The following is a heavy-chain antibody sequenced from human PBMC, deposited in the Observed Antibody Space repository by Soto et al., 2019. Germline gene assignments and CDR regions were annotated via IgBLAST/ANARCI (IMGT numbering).Heavy chain of an antibody. Sequence: SETLSLTCTVSGGSISSYYWSWIRQPPGKGLEWIGYIYYGGSTNYNPSLKSRVTISVDTSKNQFSLKLSSVTAADTAVYYCARYRQRGFGELFRGPYYYYMDVWGKGTTVTVSS. J-gene: IGHJ6*03. V-gene: IGHV4-59*01. CDR3: ARYRQRGFGELFRGPYYYYMDV. CDR1: GGSISSYY. CDR2: IYYGGST. D-gene: IGHD3-10*01.